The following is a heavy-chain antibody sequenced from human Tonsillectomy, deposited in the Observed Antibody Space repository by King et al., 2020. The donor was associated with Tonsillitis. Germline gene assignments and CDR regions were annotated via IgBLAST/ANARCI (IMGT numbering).Heavy chain of an antibody. V-gene: IGHV3-11*01. D-gene: IGHD7-27*01. Sequence: VQLVESGGGLVKSGGSLRLSCAASGFRFSDYYMTWFRRAPGKGLEWVSYISISGRTIYYADSVKGRFTISRDNAKNSLFLQMNTLRADDTAVYYCARVILTGDPNDAFDIWGQGTMVTVSS. CDR2: ISISGRTI. CDR3: ARVILTGDPNDAFDI. J-gene: IGHJ3*02. CDR1: GFRFSDYY.